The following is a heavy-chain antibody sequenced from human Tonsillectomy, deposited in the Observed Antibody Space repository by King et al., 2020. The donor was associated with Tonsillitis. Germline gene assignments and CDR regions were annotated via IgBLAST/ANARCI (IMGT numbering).Heavy chain of an antibody. J-gene: IGHJ4*02. V-gene: IGHV4-39*01. CDR1: GGSISSSDHF. CDR3: ARYVSGSFDY. CDR2: VYYSGTI. D-gene: IGHD1-26*01. Sequence: QLQESGPGVVKPSETLSLTCTVSGGSISSSDHFWAWIRQPPGKGLEWIGYVYYSGTIFYNPSLKSRTTISGGTAENRFSLKLRSVPAADTAVYFCARYVSGSFDYWGQGPWSPSRQ.